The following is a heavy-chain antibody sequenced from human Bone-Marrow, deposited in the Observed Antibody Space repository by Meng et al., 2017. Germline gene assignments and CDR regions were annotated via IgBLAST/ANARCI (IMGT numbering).Heavy chain of an antibody. V-gene: IGHV3-15*01. CDR3: SGHIDY. CDR2: IKSKPDGETI. Sequence: EVQLVESGGGFVKPGGSLRLSCEGSGFTFSNACMTWVRQVPGKRLEWVGRIKSKPDGETIDYAAPVKGRFTISRDDSKNTVYLQMNSLKTEDTAVYYCSGHIDYWGQGTLVTVSS. D-gene: IGHD5-12*01. CDR1: GFTFSNAC. J-gene: IGHJ4*02.